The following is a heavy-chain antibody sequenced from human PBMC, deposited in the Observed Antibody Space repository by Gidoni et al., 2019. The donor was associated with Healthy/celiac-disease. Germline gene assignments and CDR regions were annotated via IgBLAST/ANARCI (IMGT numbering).Heavy chain of an antibody. D-gene: IGHD6-13*01. J-gene: IGHJ4*02. CDR3: GYSSSWYQVDY. V-gene: IGHV4-59*01. CDR1: GGSISSYY. Sequence: QVQLQESGPGLVKPSETLSLTCTVSGGSISSYYWSWIRQPPGKGLEWIGYIYYSGSTNYNPSLKSRVTISVDTSKNQFSLKLSSVTAADTAVYYCGYSSSWYQVDYWGQGTLVTVSS. CDR2: IYYSGST.